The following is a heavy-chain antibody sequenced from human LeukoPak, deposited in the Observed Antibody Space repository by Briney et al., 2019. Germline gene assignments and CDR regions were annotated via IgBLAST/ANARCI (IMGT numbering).Heavy chain of an antibody. CDR3: ARDSVDYYDSSGYCDY. Sequence: GGSLRLSCAASGFTVSGNYMSWVRQAPGKGLEWVAVISYDGSNKYYADSVKGRFTISRDNSKNTLYLQMNSLRAEDTAVYYCARDSVDYYDSSGYCDYWGQGTLVTVSS. CDR1: GFTVSGNY. J-gene: IGHJ4*02. V-gene: IGHV3-30-3*01. CDR2: ISYDGSNK. D-gene: IGHD3-22*01.